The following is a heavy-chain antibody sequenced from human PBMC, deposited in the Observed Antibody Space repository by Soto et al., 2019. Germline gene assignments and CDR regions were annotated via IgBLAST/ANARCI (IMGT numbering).Heavy chain of an antibody. V-gene: IGHV3-23*01. D-gene: IGHD6-19*01. CDR2: ISGSGGST. Sequence: EVQLLESGGGLVQPGGSLRLSCAASGFTFSSYARSWVRQAPGKGLEWVSAISGSGGSTYYADSVKGRFTISRDNSKNTLYLQMNSLRAEDTAVYYCAKDVRQWLVPRYYYYGMDVWGQGTTVTVSS. J-gene: IGHJ6*02. CDR1: GFTFSSYA. CDR3: AKDVRQWLVPRYYYYGMDV.